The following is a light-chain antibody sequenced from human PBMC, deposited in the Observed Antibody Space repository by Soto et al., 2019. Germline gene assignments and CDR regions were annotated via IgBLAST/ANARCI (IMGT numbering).Light chain of an antibody. CDR3: CSYAGAFTYV. Sequence: QSALTQPRSVSGSPGHSVTISCTGTSSDVGGYSYVSWCQQHPGKAPKLMISDVSKRPSGVPDRFSGSKFGNTASLTISGLQAEDEADYYCCSYAGAFTYVFGSGTKVTVL. CDR2: DVS. V-gene: IGLV2-11*01. J-gene: IGLJ1*01. CDR1: SSDVGGYSY.